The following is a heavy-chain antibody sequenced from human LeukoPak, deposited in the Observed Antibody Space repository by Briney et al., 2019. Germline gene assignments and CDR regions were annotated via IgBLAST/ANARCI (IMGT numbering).Heavy chain of an antibody. CDR1: GFTFSSYW. Sequence: AGGSLRLSCAASGFTFSSYWMHWVRQAPGKGLEWVAFIRYDGSNKYYADSVKGRFTISRDNSKNTLYLQMNSLRAEDTAVYYCAKDRWAAGDYWGQGTLVTVSS. D-gene: IGHD4-23*01. J-gene: IGHJ4*02. CDR3: AKDRWAAGDY. V-gene: IGHV3-30*02. CDR2: IRYDGSNK.